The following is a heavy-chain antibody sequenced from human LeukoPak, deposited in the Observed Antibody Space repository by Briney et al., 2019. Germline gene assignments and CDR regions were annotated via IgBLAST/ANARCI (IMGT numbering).Heavy chain of an antibody. D-gene: IGHD3-22*01. CDR1: GFTVSSSY. Sequence: GGSLRLSCAASGFTVSSSYMNWVRQAPGKGLEWVSLIDSGGTTYYADSVKDRFTISRDNSKSTLNLQMNSLRAEDTAVYYCATYYDSSGYDYVRFVYWGQGTLVTVSS. CDR2: IDSGGTT. V-gene: IGHV3-66*01. J-gene: IGHJ4*02. CDR3: ATYYDSSGYDYVRFVY.